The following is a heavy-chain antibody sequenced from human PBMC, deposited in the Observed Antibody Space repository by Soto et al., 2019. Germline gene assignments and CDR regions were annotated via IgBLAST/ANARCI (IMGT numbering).Heavy chain of an antibody. J-gene: IGHJ4*02. Sequence: PSGTLSLTCAVSGGSISSYYWSWIRQPPGKGLEWIGYIYYSGSTNYNPSLKSRVTISVDTSKNQFSLKLSSVTAADTAVYYCARRVAAAAYYFDYWGQGTLVTVSS. V-gene: IGHV4-59*08. CDR3: ARRVAAAAYYFDY. CDR2: IYYSGST. CDR1: GGSISSYY. D-gene: IGHD6-13*01.